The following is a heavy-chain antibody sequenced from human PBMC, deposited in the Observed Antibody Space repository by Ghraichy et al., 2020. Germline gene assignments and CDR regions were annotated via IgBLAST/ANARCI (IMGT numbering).Heavy chain of an antibody. J-gene: IGHJ6*02. CDR1: GGSISSYY. V-gene: IGHV4-59*01. CDR3: ARAHSYGYYYYYGMDV. Sequence: SQTLSLTCTVSGGSISSYYWSWIRQPPGKGLEWIGYIYYSGSTNYNPSLKSRVTISVDTSKNQFSLKLSSVTAADTAVYYCARAHSYGYYYYYGMDVWGQGTTVTVSS. D-gene: IGHD5-18*01. CDR2: IYYSGST.